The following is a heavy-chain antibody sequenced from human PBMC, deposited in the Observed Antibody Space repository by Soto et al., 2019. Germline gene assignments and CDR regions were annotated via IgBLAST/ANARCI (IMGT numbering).Heavy chain of an antibody. V-gene: IGHV3-53*01. CDR1: GFKVAGKY. CDR2: IYSGGQI. Sequence: GGSLRLSCAASGFKVAGKYMSWVRQAPGKGLEWISVIYSGGQIYYADSVKGRFTISIDNSKNTVILHMSALRAEDTATYYCARINWSTRGSSSDTWGQGTLATVSS. D-gene: IGHD6-6*01. J-gene: IGHJ5*02. CDR3: ARINWSTRGSSSDT.